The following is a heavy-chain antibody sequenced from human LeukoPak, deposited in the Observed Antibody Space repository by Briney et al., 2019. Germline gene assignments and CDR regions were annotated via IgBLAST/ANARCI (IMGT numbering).Heavy chain of an antibody. D-gene: IGHD7-27*01. CDR1: GYTFTSYY. V-gene: IGHV1-46*01. CDR2: INPSGGST. CDR3: ARAELTGESYYYYYMDV. J-gene: IGHJ6*03. Sequence: ASVKVSCKASGYTFTSYYMHWVRQAPGQGLEWMGIINPSGGSTSYAQKFQGRVTMTRDTSISTAYMELSRLRSDDTAVYYCARAELTGESYYYYYMDVWGKGTTVTVSS.